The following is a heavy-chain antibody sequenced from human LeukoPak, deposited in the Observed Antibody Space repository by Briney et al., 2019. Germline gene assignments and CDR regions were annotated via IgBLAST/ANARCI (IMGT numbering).Heavy chain of an antibody. CDR2: IIPTLRTA. J-gene: IGHJ5*02. CDR3: KQKTAYDILTGYYFDP. Sequence: ASVKISCKASGGTFSSYAISWVRQAPGQGLEWMGRIIPTLRTANYPQKFQGRVPITADESTGTAYMELSSLRSEDTAVYFFKQKTAYDILTGYYFDPWGQGTLVTVSS. V-gene: IGHV1-69*13. CDR1: GGTFSSYA. D-gene: IGHD3-9*01.